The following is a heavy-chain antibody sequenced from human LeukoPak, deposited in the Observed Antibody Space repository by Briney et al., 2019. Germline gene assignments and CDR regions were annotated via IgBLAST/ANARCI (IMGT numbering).Heavy chain of an antibody. CDR1: GYSISSGYY. V-gene: IGHV4-38-2*02. D-gene: IGHD3-22*01. CDR2: IYHSGST. Sequence: SETLSLTCTVSGYSISSGYYWGWIRQPPGKGLEWIGSIYHSGSTYYNPSVKSRVTISVDTSKNQLSLKLSFVTAADTAVYCCARPYDSSGYYYVYWGQGTLVTVSS. J-gene: IGHJ4*02. CDR3: ARPYDSSGYYYVY.